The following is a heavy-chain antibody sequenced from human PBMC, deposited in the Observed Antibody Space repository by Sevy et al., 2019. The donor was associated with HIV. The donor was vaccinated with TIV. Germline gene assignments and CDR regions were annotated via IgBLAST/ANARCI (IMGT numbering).Heavy chain of an antibody. CDR2: IYYSGST. D-gene: IGHD6-13*01. V-gene: IGHV4-59*01. CDR1: GGSISNYF. J-gene: IGHJ4*02. Sequence: SENLSLTCTVSGGSISNYFWSWIRQPPGKGLEWIGYIYYSGSTNYNPSLKSRVTILVDTSKNQFSLKLRSVTAADTAVYYCARARIGAVGDFDYWGQGTLVTVSS. CDR3: ARARIGAVGDFDY.